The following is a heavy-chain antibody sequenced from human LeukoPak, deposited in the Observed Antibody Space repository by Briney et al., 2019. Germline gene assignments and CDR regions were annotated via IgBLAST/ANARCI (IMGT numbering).Heavy chain of an antibody. V-gene: IGHV3-23*01. D-gene: IGHD4-17*01. Sequence: RTGGSLRLSCAASGFTFSSYAMSWVRQAPGKGLEWVSAISGSGGSTYYADSVKGRFTISRDNSKNTLYLQMNSLRAEDTAVYYCARSDLYGDYPPGKYWGQGTLVTVSS. CDR1: GFTFSSYA. J-gene: IGHJ4*02. CDR3: ARSDLYGDYPPGKY. CDR2: ISGSGGST.